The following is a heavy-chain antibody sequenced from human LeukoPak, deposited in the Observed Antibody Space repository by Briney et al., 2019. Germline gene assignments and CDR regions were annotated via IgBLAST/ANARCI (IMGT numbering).Heavy chain of an antibody. CDR3: ARELPDIVAPDAFDI. J-gene: IGHJ3*02. CDR2: IIPIFGTA. V-gene: IGHV1-69*05. D-gene: IGHD5-12*01. Sequence: SVKVSCKASGGTFSSYAISWVRQAPGQGLEWMERIIPIFGTANYAQKFQGRVTITTDESTSTAYMELSSLRSEDTAVYYCARELPDIVAPDAFDIWGQGTMVTVSS. CDR1: GGTFSSYA.